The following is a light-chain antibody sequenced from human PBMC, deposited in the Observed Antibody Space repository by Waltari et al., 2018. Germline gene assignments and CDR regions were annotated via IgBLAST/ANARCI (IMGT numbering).Light chain of an antibody. J-gene: IGKJ1*01. CDR1: QSVSYNSNNKNY. Sequence: DIVMTQSPNSLAVSLGERATINCKSNQSVSYNSNNKNYLAWYQQKPGQPPKLLIYWASTRESGVPDRFSGSGSGTDFTLSISSLQAEDVAVYYCQQHYISRTFGQGTRVEIK. CDR3: QQHYISRT. V-gene: IGKV4-1*01. CDR2: WAS.